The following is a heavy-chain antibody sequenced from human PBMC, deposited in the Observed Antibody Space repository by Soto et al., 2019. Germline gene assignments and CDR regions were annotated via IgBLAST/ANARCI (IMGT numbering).Heavy chain of an antibody. D-gene: IGHD2-15*01. Sequence: GGSLRLSCAASGFTFSSYPMSWVRQAPGKGLEWVSAISGSGDLTFYADPVKGRFTISRDNAKNSLYLQMNSLRAEDTAVYYCARDRYCSGGSCYDGYWGQGTLVTVSS. CDR3: ARDRYCSGGSCYDGY. CDR1: GFTFSSYP. V-gene: IGHV3-23*01. J-gene: IGHJ4*02. CDR2: ISGSGDLT.